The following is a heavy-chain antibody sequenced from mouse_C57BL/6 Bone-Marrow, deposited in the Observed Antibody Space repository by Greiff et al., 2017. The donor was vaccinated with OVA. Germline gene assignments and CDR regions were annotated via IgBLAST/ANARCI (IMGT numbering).Heavy chain of an antibody. CDR1: GFNIKDYY. V-gene: IGHV14-1*01. J-gene: IGHJ3*01. CDR2: IDPEDGDT. Sequence: EVQLQQSGAELVRPGASVKLSCTASGFNIKDYYMHWVKQRPEQGLEWIGRIDPEDGDTEYAPKFQGKATMTADTSSNTACLQLSSLTSEDTAVYYCTTWGGYYDWFAYWGQGTLVTVSA. D-gene: IGHD2-3*01. CDR3: TTWGGYYDWFAY.